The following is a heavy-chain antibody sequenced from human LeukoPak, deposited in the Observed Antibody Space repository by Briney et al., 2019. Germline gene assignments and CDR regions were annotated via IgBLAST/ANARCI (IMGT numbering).Heavy chain of an antibody. V-gene: IGHV3-21*01. J-gene: IGHJ4*02. D-gene: IGHD6-13*01. CDR3: ARAQELADFDY. CDR1: GFTFSSYS. Sequence: GGSLRLSCAPSGFTFSSYSMNWVRHAPGKGLEWVSSIISRSSYIYYADSGKGRFTISRHNPKNSLYLQIHSLRAEDTAVYYCARAQELADFDYWGQGTLVTVSS. CDR2: IISRSSYI.